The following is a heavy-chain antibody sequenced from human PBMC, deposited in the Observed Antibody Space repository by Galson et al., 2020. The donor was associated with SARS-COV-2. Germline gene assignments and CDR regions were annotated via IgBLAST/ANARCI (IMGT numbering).Heavy chain of an antibody. J-gene: IGHJ4*02. V-gene: IGHV3-30*18. Sequence: QAGESLKISCAGSGFIFSNYGIHWVRQAPGKGLQWVALISYDGSSEYYEDSVKGRFTISRDNSKNTLYLQMNSLRAVDTAVYFCAKYLGARGGYNGGAFDYWGQGTLVTVSS. D-gene: IGHD5-12*01. CDR1: GFIFSNYG. CDR2: ISYDGSSE. CDR3: AKYLGARGGYNGGAFDY.